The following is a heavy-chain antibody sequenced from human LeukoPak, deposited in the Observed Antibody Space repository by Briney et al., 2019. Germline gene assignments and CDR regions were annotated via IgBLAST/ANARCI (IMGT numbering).Heavy chain of an antibody. J-gene: IGHJ4*02. V-gene: IGHV3-30-3*01. CDR2: ISYDGSNK. CDR3: ARDGNYYDSSGYYPFDY. CDR1: GFTFSSYA. D-gene: IGHD3-22*01. Sequence: SGRSLRLSCAASGFTFSSYAMHWVRQAPGKGLEWVAVISYDGSNKYYADSVKGRFTISRDNSKNTLYLQMNSLRAEDTAVYYCARDGNYYDSSGYYPFDYWGQGTLVTVSS.